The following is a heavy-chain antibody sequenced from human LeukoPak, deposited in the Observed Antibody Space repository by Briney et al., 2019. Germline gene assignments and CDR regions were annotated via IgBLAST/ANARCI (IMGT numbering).Heavy chain of an antibody. CDR2: IYPGDSDT. D-gene: IGHD3-3*01. CDR3: ARQNDFRLDY. Sequence: GESRRISCKGSGSTFSSYWIGWARRLPGKGLEWMGIIYPGDSDTRYSPSLQGQVTISVDTSMGTAYLQWSSLKASDTAIYYCARQNDFRLDYWGQGTLVTVSS. V-gene: IGHV5-51*01. J-gene: IGHJ4*02. CDR1: GSTFSSYW.